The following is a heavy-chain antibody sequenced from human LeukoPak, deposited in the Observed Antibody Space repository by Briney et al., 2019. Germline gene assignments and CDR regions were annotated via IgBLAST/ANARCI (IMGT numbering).Heavy chain of an antibody. Sequence: GRSLRLSCAASGFTFSSYGMHWVRQAPGNGLEWVAVIWYDGSNKYYADSVKGRFTISRDNSKNTLYLQMNSLRAEDTAVYYCAKDRNYYGSGSPPNFDYWGQGTLVTVSS. CDR2: IWYDGSNK. V-gene: IGHV3-30*18. J-gene: IGHJ4*02. CDR1: GFTFSSYG. D-gene: IGHD3-10*01. CDR3: AKDRNYYGSGSPPNFDY.